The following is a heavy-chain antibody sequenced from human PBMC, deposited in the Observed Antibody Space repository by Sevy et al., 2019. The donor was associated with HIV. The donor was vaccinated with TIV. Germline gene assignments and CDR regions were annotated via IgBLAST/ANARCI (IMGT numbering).Heavy chain of an antibody. V-gene: IGHV3-21*01. CDR1: GFTFSSYS. D-gene: IGHD3-3*01. CDR2: ISSSSSYI. CDR3: ARVYNFWSGYYRGWDYFDY. Sequence: GGSLRLSCAASGFTFSSYSMNWVRQAPGKGLEWVSSISSSSSYIYYADSVKGRFTISRDNAKNSLYLQMNSLRAEDTAVYYCARVYNFWSGYYRGWDYFDYLGQGTLVTVSS. J-gene: IGHJ4*02.